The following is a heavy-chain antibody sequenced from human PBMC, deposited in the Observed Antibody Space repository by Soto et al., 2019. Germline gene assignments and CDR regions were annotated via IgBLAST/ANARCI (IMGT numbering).Heavy chain of an antibody. CDR1: GFTVSNNY. D-gene: IGHD1-26*01. Sequence: PGGSLRLSCAVSGFTVSNNYMNWVRQAPGKGLEWVSVIYSDDTTFYADSVKGRFTISRHNSKNTLYLQMNSLRAEDTAVYYCAREGGYYHYFDYWGQGALVTVS. CDR2: IYSDDTT. CDR3: AREGGYYHYFDY. V-gene: IGHV3-53*04. J-gene: IGHJ4*02.